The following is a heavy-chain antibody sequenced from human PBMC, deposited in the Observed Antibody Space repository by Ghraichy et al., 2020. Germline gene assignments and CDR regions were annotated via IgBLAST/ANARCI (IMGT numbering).Heavy chain of an antibody. CDR2: INHSGST. CDR1: GGSFSGYY. J-gene: IGHJ4*02. CDR3: ARGVYLIEEAGSDYFDL. D-gene: IGHD6-13*01. Sequence: SETLSLTCGVYGGSFSGYYWTWIRQPPGKGLEWIGEINHSGSTHFNPSLESRVTISRDTSKNQFSLKLTSVTAADTAVYYCARGVYLIEEAGSDYFDLWGQGTLVTVSS. V-gene: IGHV4-34*01.